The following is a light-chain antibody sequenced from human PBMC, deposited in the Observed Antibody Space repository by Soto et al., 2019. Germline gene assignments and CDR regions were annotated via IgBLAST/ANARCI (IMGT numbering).Light chain of an antibody. Sequence: DIVMTQSPDSLAVSLGERATINCKSSQSVLFSSNNNNYLAWYQQKPGQPPKLLIYWASTREYGVPDRFSGAVSGTDFSLTISTLQAEDVAIYYCQQYYSTPLTFGGGTKVEV. V-gene: IGKV4-1*01. J-gene: IGKJ4*01. CDR2: WAS. CDR3: QQYYSTPLT. CDR1: QSVLFSSNNNNY.